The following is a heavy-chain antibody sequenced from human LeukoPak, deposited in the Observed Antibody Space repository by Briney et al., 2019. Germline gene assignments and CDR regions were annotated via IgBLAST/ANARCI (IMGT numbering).Heavy chain of an antibody. D-gene: IGHD2-15*01. CDR3: ADSPSYYFDY. J-gene: IGHJ4*02. CDR2: ISGSGGST. CDR1: GFTFSSYA. Sequence: GGSLRLSCAASGFTFSSYAMSWVRQAPGKGLEWVSAISGSGGSTYYADSVKGRFTISRDNSKNTLYLRMNSLRAEDTAVYYCADSPSYYFDYWGQGTLVTVSS. V-gene: IGHV3-23*01.